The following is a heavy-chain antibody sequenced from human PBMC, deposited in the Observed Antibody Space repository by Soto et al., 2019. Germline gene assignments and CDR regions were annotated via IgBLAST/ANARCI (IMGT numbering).Heavy chain of an antibody. Sequence: QVQLVQSGAEVKKPGASVKVSCKASGYTFTSYYMHWVRQAPGQGLEWMGIIDPSGGSTSYAQKFQGRVTMTRDTSPSTVYLELSSLRSEDTAVYYCARGGWFGELFPDDPRFDYWGQGTLVTVSS. J-gene: IGHJ4*02. CDR3: ARGGWFGELFPDDPRFDY. CDR1: GYTFTSYY. V-gene: IGHV1-46*03. D-gene: IGHD3-10*01. CDR2: IDPSGGST.